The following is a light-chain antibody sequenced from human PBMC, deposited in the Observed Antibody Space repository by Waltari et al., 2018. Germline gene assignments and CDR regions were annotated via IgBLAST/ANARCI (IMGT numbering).Light chain of an antibody. Sequence: QSVLTQPPSVSAAPGQRVTISCSGGSSNIGNNDVSWYQQFPGTATKLLITDNNKRPFGIPDRFSGSKSCTSATLGITGLQTGDESDYYCATWDSRLSVVVFGGGTKVTV. CDR2: DNN. J-gene: IGLJ3*02. V-gene: IGLV1-51*01. CDR1: SSNIGNND. CDR3: ATWDSRLSVVV.